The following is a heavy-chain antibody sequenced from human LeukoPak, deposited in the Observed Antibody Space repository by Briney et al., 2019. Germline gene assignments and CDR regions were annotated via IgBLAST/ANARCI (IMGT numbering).Heavy chain of an antibody. CDR3: ARGAHKRDDSGXXSDY. J-gene: IGHJ4*01. CDR1: GFTVSNYG. D-gene: IGHD4-17*01. CDR2: ISYDGIKK. V-gene: IGHV3-30*04. Sequence: GGSLRLSCAAAGFTVSNYGMRWVRQAPGKGLEWVAVISYDGIKKDYADCEKGRFTISRDNAKNTMSLKMNSLRAEDTAISSCARGAHKRDDSGXXSDYWXXXTLVTVS.